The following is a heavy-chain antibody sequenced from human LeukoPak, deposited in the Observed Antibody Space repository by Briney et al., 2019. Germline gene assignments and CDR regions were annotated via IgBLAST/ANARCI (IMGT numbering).Heavy chain of an antibody. D-gene: IGHD2-2*01. V-gene: IGHV4-4*07. Sequence: SETLSLTCTVSGDSISSYYWSWIRQPAGKGLEWIGRIYTSGSTNYNPSLKSRVTMSVDTSKNQFSLKMSSVTAADTAVYYCASCSSTSCFHYFDYWGQGTLVTVSS. CDR1: GDSISSYY. J-gene: IGHJ4*02. CDR2: IYTSGST. CDR3: ASCSSTSCFHYFDY.